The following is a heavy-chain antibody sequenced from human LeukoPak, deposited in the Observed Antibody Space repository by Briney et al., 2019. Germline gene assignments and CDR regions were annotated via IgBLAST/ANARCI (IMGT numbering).Heavy chain of an antibody. D-gene: IGHD3-10*01. CDR3: ARGPGYYGSGSYSS. Sequence: SETLSLTCAVYGGSFSGYYWSWIRQPPGKGLEWIGEINHSGSTNYNPSLKSRVPISVDTSKNQFSLKLSSVTAADTAVYYCARGPGYYGSGSYSSWGQGTLVTVSS. CDR2: INHSGST. CDR1: GGSFSGYY. V-gene: IGHV4-34*01. J-gene: IGHJ4*02.